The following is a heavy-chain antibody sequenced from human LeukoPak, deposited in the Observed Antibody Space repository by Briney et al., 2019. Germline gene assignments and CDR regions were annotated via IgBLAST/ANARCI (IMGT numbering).Heavy chain of an antibody. CDR2: IYAGDSDT. V-gene: IGHV5-51*01. J-gene: IGHJ4*02. Sequence: GESLKISCRGSGHIFSDYWIGWVRQMPGRGLEWMGTIYAGDSDTRYMPSFQGQVTISADKSINTAYLQWSSLKASDTAVYFCARERGYYCSTGSCYFDFWGQGTLVTVSS. D-gene: IGHD2-15*01. CDR3: ARERGYYCSTGSCYFDF. CDR1: GHIFSDYW.